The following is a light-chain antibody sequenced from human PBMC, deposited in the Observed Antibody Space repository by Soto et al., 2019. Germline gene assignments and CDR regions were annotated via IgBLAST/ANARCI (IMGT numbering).Light chain of an antibody. CDR2: DNG. Sequence: QSVLTQPPSVSAAPGQKVTISCSGSSSNIGINYVSWYQQFPRTAPKLLIYDNGKRPSGIPDRFSGSKSGTSATLVITGLQTGDEADYYWGTGVSILSPFLFGGGTKLTVL. CDR3: GTGVSILSPFL. J-gene: IGLJ2*01. V-gene: IGLV1-51*01. CDR1: SSNIGINY.